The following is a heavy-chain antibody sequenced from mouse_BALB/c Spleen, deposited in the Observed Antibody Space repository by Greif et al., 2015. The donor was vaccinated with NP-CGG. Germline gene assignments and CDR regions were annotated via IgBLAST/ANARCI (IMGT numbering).Heavy chain of an antibody. CDR3: TRGGNYAMDY. CDR2: ISSGGSYT. J-gene: IGHJ4*01. V-gene: IGHV5-6-4*01. CDR1: GFTFSSYT. D-gene: IGHD2-14*01. Sequence: DVKLVESGGGLVKPGGSLKLSCAATGFTFSSYTMSWVRQTPEKRLEWVATISSGGSYTYYPDSVKGRFTISRDNAKNTLYLQMSSLKSEDTAMYYCTRGGNYAMDYWGQGTSVTVSS.